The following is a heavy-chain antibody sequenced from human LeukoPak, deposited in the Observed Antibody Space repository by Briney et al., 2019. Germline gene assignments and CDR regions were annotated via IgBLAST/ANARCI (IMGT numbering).Heavy chain of an antibody. CDR3: ARLPQKRYVDV. J-gene: IGHJ6*03. V-gene: IGHV4-39*01. CDR2: IYYSGST. CDR1: GVSISSSSYY. Sequence: SETLSLTCTVSGVSISSSSYYWGWLRQPPGKGLEWIGTIYYSGSTYYNPSLKSRVTISVDTSKNQFSLNLSSVTAADTALYYWARLPQKRYVDVWGKGTTVTVSS.